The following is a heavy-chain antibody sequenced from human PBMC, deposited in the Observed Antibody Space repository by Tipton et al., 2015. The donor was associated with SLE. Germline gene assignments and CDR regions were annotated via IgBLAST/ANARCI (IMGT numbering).Heavy chain of an antibody. CDR1: GGSISSYY. CDR2: IYYGGST. CDR3: ARPLEYCSSASCYAGTNWFDP. V-gene: IGHV4-59*01. J-gene: IGHJ5*02. Sequence: TLSLTCTVSGGSISSYYWSWIRQTPGKGLEWIAYIYYGGSTDYNPSLRSRVTTSVDTSKNQFSLNLSSVTAADTAVYYCARPLEYCSSASCYAGTNWFDPWGQGTLVTVSS. D-gene: IGHD2/OR15-2a*01.